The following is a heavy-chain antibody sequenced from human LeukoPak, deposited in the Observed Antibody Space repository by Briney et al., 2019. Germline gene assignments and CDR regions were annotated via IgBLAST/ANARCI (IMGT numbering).Heavy chain of an antibody. V-gene: IGHV4-38-2*01. J-gene: IGHJ4*02. CDR1: GYSISSGHY. CDR3: ARSPDTAMIDY. D-gene: IGHD5-18*01. CDR2: IYYSGST. Sequence: SETLSLTCAVSGYSISSGHYWGWIRQPPGKGLEWIGSIYYSGSTYYNPPLKSRVTLSVDTSKNQFSLKLSPMTAADTAVYYCARSPDTAMIDYWGQGTLVTVSS.